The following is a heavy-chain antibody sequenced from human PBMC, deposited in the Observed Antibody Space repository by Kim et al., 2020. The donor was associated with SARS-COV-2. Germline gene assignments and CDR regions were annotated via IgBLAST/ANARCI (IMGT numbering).Heavy chain of an antibody. V-gene: IGHV3-21*01. CDR1: GFTFSSYS. J-gene: IGHJ4*02. CDR3: ARESGAGTHIDY. Sequence: GGSLRLSCAASGFTFSSYSMNWVRQAPGKGLEWVSSISSSSSYIYYADSVKGRFTISRDNAKNSLYLQMNSLRAEDTAVYYCARESGAGTHIDYWGQGTLVTVAS. D-gene: IGHD6-19*01. CDR2: ISSSSSYI.